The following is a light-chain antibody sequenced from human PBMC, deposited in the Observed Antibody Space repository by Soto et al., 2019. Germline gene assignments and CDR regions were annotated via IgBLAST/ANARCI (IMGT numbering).Light chain of an antibody. V-gene: IGKV1-6*01. CDR1: QGIRND. CDR3: LQDYSYPWT. Sequence: IQMTQSPSSLSASVRDTVTITCRASQGIRNDLGWYQQKPGKAPKLLIHAASSLESGVPTRFSGSGSGTDFTFTISSLQAEDFATYYCLQDYSYPWTFGQGTKVEI. CDR2: AAS. J-gene: IGKJ1*01.